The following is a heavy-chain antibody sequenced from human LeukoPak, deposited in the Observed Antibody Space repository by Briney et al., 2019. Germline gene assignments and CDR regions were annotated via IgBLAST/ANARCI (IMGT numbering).Heavy chain of an antibody. V-gene: IGHV3-7*01. CDR3: ARDGNSIASDY. CDR2: IKQDGSEK. CDR1: GFTFSSYW. J-gene: IGHJ4*02. D-gene: IGHD6-6*01. Sequence: GGSLRLSCAASGFTFSSYWMSWVRQAPGKGLEWVANIKQDGSEKYYVDSVKGRFTISRDNAKNSLYLKMNSLRAEDTAVYYCARDGNSIASDYWGQGTLVTVSS.